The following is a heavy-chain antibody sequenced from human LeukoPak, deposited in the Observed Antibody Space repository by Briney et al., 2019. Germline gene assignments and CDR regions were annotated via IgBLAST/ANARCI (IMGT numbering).Heavy chain of an antibody. Sequence: ASVTVSCMASGYTFTGYYMHWVRQAPGQGLEWMGWINPNSSGTNYAQKFQGRVTMTRDTYISTAYMELSRLRSDDTAVYYCARDFLAYYYDSSGYFGNWGQGTLVTVSS. V-gene: IGHV1-2*02. CDR1: GYTFTGYY. J-gene: IGHJ4*02. CDR3: ARDFLAYYYDSSGYFGN. D-gene: IGHD3-22*01. CDR2: INPNSSGT.